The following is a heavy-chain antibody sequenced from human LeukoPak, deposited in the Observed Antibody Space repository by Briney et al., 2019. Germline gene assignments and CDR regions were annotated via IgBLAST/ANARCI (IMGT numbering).Heavy chain of an antibody. Sequence: SVKVSCKASGGTFSSYAISWVRQAPGQRLEWMGGIIPIFGTANYAQKFQGRVTITADESTSTAYMELSSLRSEDTAVYYCARGAHSYYDSSGYDSPFYWGQGTLVTVSS. CDR2: IIPIFGTA. CDR1: GGTFSSYA. CDR3: ARGAHSYYDSSGYDSPFY. V-gene: IGHV1-69*13. D-gene: IGHD3-22*01. J-gene: IGHJ4*02.